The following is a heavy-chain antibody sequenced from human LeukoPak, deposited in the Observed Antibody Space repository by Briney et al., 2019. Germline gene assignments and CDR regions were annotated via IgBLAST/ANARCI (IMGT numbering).Heavy chain of an antibody. CDR1: GFTFSSYG. CDR3: AKDGNWSGSGSYVGD. D-gene: IGHD3-10*01. V-gene: IGHV3-30*02. J-gene: IGHJ4*02. Sequence: GGSLTLSCTASGFTFSSYGMHWVRQAPGKGLEWVAFIRYDGSNKYYADSVKGRFTISRDNSKNTLYLQMNSLRAEDTAVYYCAKDGNWSGSGSYVGDWGQGTLVTVSS. CDR2: IRYDGSNK.